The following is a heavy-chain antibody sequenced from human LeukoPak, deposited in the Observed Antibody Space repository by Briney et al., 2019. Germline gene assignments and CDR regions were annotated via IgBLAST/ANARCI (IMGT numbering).Heavy chain of an antibody. CDR3: AREITFGGVIVN. J-gene: IGHJ4*02. D-gene: IGHD3-16*02. CDR1: GGSISSYY. V-gene: IGHV4-59*01. Sequence: PSETLSLTCTVSGGSISSYYWSWLRQPPGKGLEWIGYIYYSGSTNYNPSLKSRVTISVDTSKNQFSLKLSSVTAADTAVYYCAREITFGGVIVNWGQGTLVTVSS. CDR2: IYYSGST.